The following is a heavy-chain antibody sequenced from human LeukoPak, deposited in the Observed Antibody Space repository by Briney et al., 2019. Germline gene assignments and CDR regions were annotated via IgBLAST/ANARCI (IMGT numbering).Heavy chain of an antibody. J-gene: IGHJ6*02. Sequence: GGSLRLSCAASGFTFSSYGMSWVRQAPGKGLECVSTIGGSGVNTYYADSLKGRFTISRDNSKNTLYLQMNSLRAEDSAVYYCARGSSTSYYYYYYGMDVWGQGTTGTVSS. CDR1: GFTFSSYG. V-gene: IGHV3-23*01. CDR3: ARGSSTSYYYYYYGMDV. CDR2: IGGSGVNT. D-gene: IGHD2-2*01.